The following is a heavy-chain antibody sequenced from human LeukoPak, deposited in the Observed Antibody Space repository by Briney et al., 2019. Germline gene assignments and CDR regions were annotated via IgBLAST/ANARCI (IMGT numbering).Heavy chain of an antibody. D-gene: IGHD5-24*01. CDR2: ISSSSSTI. J-gene: IGHJ4*02. CDR3: ARDPVEMATMGSGSYPADY. CDR1: GFTFSSYS. V-gene: IGHV3-48*04. Sequence: PGGSLRLSCAASGFTFSSYSMNWVRQAPGKGLEWVSYISSSSSTIYYADSVKGRFTISRDNAKNSLYLQMNSLRAEDTAVYYCARDPVEMATMGSGSYPADYWGQGTLVTVSS.